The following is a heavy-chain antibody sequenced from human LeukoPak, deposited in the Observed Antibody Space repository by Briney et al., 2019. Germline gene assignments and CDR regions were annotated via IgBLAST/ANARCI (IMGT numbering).Heavy chain of an antibody. D-gene: IGHD3-16*01. CDR1: GGSISSGSYY. V-gene: IGHV4-61*02. CDR3: ARGTLWGNDFDY. J-gene: IGHJ4*02. Sequence: PSQTLSLTCTVSGGSISSGSYYWSWIRQPAGKRLEWIGRIYASGSTNYNPSLESRVTISVDTSKNQFSLKLSSVTAADTAVYYCARGTLWGNDFDYWGQGTLVTVSS. CDR2: IYASGST.